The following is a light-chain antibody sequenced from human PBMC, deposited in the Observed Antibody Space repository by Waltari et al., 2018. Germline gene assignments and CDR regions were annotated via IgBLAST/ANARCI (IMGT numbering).Light chain of an antibody. CDR3: QQYDRSPLT. V-gene: IGKV3-20*01. J-gene: IGKJ4*01. CDR1: QSVSGSY. CDR2: GAS. Sequence: EIVLTQSPGTLSLSPAERATLSCRASQSVSGSYLAWYQRKPGQAPRLLIYGASSGATGIPDRFSGSGSGTDFTLTISRLEPEDFAVYYCQQYDRSPLTFGGGTKVQIK.